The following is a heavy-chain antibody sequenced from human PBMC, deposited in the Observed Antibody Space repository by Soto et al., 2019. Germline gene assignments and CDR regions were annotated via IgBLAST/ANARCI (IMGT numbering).Heavy chain of an antibody. Sequence: GGSLRLTCAASGFTFSSYSMNWVRQAPGKGLEWVSSISSSSSYIYYADSVKGRFTISRDNAKNSLYLQMNSLRAEDTAVYYCARDEDPPSIEAPHVAFDIWGQGTMVTVSS. V-gene: IGHV3-21*01. D-gene: IGHD6-6*01. CDR1: GFTFSSYS. J-gene: IGHJ3*02. CDR3: ARDEDPPSIEAPHVAFDI. CDR2: ISSSSSYI.